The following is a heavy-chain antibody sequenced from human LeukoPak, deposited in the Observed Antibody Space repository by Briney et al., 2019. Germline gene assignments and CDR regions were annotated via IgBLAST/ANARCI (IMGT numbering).Heavy chain of an antibody. V-gene: IGHV3-21*06. Sequence: GGSLRLSCAASGFAFSSYNMKWVRQAPGKGLEWVSFISTTSTYIYYADSVKGRFTVSRDNSKNLLYLQMNSLRVEDTAVYYCARAGTCSSTSCDGGIEYWGQGTLVTVSS. J-gene: IGHJ4*02. CDR2: ISTTSTYI. CDR1: GFAFSSYN. CDR3: ARAGTCSSTSCDGGIEY. D-gene: IGHD2-2*01.